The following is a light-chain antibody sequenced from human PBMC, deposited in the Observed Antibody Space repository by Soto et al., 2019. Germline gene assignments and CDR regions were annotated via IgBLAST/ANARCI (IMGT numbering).Light chain of an antibody. CDR3: QQYATSPPT. CDR2: GAS. Sequence: EIVLTQSPGTLSLSPGERATLSCRASQSVSRSYLAWYQQKLGQPPRLLIYGASNRATGIPDRFSGSGSGTDFTLTVGRLEPADFAVYYCQQYATSPPTFGGGTKVEIK. J-gene: IGKJ4*01. V-gene: IGKV3-20*01. CDR1: QSVSRSY.